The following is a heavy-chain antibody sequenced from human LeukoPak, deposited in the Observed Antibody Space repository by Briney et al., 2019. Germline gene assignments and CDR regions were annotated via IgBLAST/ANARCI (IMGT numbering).Heavy chain of an antibody. CDR1: GFTFSSYQ. Sequence: QTGGSLRLSCVASGFTFSSYQMDWVRQAPGKGLEWVSYISSSGSTIYYADSVKGRFAISRDNAKNSLYMQMNSLRAEDTSIYCCTRVDTSMDSPYGGQGTLVTVSS. CDR3: TRVDTSMDSPY. D-gene: IGHD5-18*01. CDR2: ISSSGSTI. J-gene: IGHJ4*02. V-gene: IGHV3-48*03.